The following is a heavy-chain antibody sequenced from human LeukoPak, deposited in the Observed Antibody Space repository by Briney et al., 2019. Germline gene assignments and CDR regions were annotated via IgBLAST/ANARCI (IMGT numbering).Heavy chain of an antibody. V-gene: IGHV4-34*10. Sequence: KPSETLSLTCAVYGGSFSGYYWSWIRQPPGKGLEWIGEIRHSAGTNYNPSLRSRVTMSIDKSKDQFSLNLNSVTAADTALYFCAKDLGSNPGYWGQGTLVIVSS. J-gene: IGHJ4*02. D-gene: IGHD2-2*01. CDR3: AKDLGSNPGY. CDR2: IRHSAGT. CDR1: GGSFSGYY.